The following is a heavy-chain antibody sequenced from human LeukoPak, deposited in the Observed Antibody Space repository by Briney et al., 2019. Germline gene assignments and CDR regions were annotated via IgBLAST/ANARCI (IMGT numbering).Heavy chain of an antibody. V-gene: IGHV1-69*05. CDR1: GGTFSSYA. CDR2: IIPIFGTA. D-gene: IGHD1-14*01. J-gene: IGHJ6*03. CDR3: ATGSYQNGNYYYMDV. Sequence: XKAXGGTFSSYAIXWVRQAPGQGLEWMGGIIPIFGTANFAQNFQGRVTITTDESTSTAYMELSSLRSEDTAVYYCATGSYQNGNYYYMDVWGKGTTVTVSS.